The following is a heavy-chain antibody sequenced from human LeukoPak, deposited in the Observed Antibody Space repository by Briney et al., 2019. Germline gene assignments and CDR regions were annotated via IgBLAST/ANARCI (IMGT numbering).Heavy chain of an antibody. CDR1: GGSISSYY. D-gene: IGHD6-13*01. CDR2: IYYSGST. J-gene: IGHJ4*02. CDR3: ARDEGGSSWYYFDY. V-gene: IGHV4-59*01. Sequence: SETLSLTSTVSGGSISSYYWSWIRQPPGKGLEWIGYIYYSGSTNYNPSLRSRVTISVDKSKNQFSLKLSSVTAADTAVYYCARDEGGSSWYYFDYWGQGTLVTVSS.